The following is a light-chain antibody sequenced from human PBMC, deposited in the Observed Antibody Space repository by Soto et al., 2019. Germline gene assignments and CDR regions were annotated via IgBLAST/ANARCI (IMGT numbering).Light chain of an antibody. CDR1: QSVSSSY. CDR2: GAS. CDR3: QQYGSETLFT. Sequence: EIVLTQSPGTLSLSPGERATLSCRASQSVSSSYLAWDQQKPGQAPRLLIQGASDRATGIPDRFSGSGSGTDCTITISRLEPEDLAVYYCQQYGSETLFTVGPGAKLDIK. V-gene: IGKV3-20*01. J-gene: IGKJ3*01.